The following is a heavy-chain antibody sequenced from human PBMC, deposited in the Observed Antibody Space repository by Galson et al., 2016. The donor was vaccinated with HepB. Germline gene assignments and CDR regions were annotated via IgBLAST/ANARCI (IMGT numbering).Heavy chain of an antibody. V-gene: IGHV4-31*03. J-gene: IGHJ5*02. Sequence: TLSLTCTVSGVSVNNGGFFWSWIRQFPGKGLEWIGYIFYNGDTFYHPSLKSRLNISLDTSKNQISLQLTSVTAADTAVYYCARDVVGSRGVWFDPWGRGTLVVVSS. CDR2: IFYNGDT. D-gene: IGHD2-21*01. CDR1: GVSVNNGGFF. CDR3: ARDVVGSRGVWFDP.